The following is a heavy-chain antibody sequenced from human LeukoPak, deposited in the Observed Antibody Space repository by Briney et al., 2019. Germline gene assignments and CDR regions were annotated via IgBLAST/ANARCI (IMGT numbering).Heavy chain of an antibody. J-gene: IGHJ3*02. CDR3: ARGPCSVGAFDI. CDR2: IWHVGGDK. Sequence: GGSLRLSCAASGFTFTNHGMYWVRQAPGKGLEWVAGIWHVGGDKYYADSVKGRFTISRDNSKNTLSLQMSSLRAEDTAVYYCARGPCSVGAFDIWGQGTMVTVS. V-gene: IGHV3-33*01. D-gene: IGHD4/OR15-4a*01. CDR1: GFTFTNHG.